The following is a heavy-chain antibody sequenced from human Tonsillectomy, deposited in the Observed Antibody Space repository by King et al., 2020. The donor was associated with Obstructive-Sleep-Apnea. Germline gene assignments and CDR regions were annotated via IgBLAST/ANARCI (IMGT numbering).Heavy chain of an antibody. CDR3: VSYFDGCFEF. V-gene: IGHV5-51*01. CDR1: GYSFTNYW. J-gene: IGHJ3*01. Sequence: QLVQSGAEVKKPGESLKISCEASGYSFTNYWIGWVRQMPGKGLESMGIIYPGDSDTRYSPSFQGQVTLSADKSITTAYLQWSSLKASDTAIYYCVSYFDGCFEFWSQGTMVTVSS. CDR2: IYPGDSDT. D-gene: IGHD3-9*01.